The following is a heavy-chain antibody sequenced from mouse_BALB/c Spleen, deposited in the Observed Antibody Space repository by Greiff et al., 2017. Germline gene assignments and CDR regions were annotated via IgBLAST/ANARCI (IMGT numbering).Heavy chain of an antibody. J-gene: IGHJ2*01. CDR1: GFTFSSYT. CDR3: ARQLTGTDYFDY. CDR2: ISNGGGST. D-gene: IGHD4-1*01. Sequence: EVKLVESGGGLVQPGGSLKLSCAASGFTFSSYTMSWVRQTPEKRLEWVAYISNGGGSTYYPDTVKGRFTISRDNAKNTLYLQMSSLKSEDTAMYYCARQLTGTDYFDYWGQGTTLTVSS. V-gene: IGHV5-12-2*01.